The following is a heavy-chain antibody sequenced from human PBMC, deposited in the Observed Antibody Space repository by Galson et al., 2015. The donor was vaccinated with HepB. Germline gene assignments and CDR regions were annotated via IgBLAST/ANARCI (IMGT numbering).Heavy chain of an antibody. CDR2: FDPEDGET. Sequence: ASVKVSCKVSGYTLTELSMHWVRQAPGKGLEWMGGFDPEDGETIYAQKFQGRVTMTEDTSTDTAYMELSSLRSEDTAVYYCATQNYGDYQGWFDPWGQGTLVTVSS. D-gene: IGHD4-17*01. CDR3: ATQNYGDYQGWFDP. J-gene: IGHJ5*01. V-gene: IGHV1-24*01. CDR1: GYTLTELS.